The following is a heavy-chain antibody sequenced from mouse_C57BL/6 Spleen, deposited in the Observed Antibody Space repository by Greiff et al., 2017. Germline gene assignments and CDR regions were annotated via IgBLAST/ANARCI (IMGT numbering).Heavy chain of an antibody. CDR3: ARGDSNYFYAMDY. J-gene: IGHJ4*01. CDR1: GYTFTSYW. V-gene: IGHV1-61*01. CDR2: IYPSDSET. D-gene: IGHD2-5*01. Sequence: QVHVKQPGAELVRPGSSVKLSCKASGYTFTSYWMDWVKQRPGQGLEWIGNIYPSDSETHYNQKFKDKATLTVDKSSSTAYMQLSSLTSEDSAVYYCARGDSNYFYAMDYWGQGTSVTVSS.